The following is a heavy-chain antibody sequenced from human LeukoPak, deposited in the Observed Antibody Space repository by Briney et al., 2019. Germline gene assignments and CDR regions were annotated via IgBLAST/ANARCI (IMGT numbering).Heavy chain of an antibody. CDR1: GFTFSSYW. Sequence: PGGSLRLSCAASGFTFSSYWMSWVRQAPGKGLEWVANIKQDGSEKYYVDSVKGRFTISRDNAKNSLYLQMNSLRAEDTAVYYCARDPGYSSGWYLFEDAYYFDYWGQGTLVTVSS. J-gene: IGHJ4*02. D-gene: IGHD6-19*01. CDR2: IKQDGSEK. CDR3: ARDPGYSSGWYLFEDAYYFDY. V-gene: IGHV3-7*01.